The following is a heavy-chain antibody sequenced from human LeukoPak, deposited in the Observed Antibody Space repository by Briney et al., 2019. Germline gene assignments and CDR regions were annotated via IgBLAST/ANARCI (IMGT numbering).Heavy chain of an antibody. J-gene: IGHJ3*02. CDR3: AREIVATIGGAFDI. CDR2: INPHSGGT. CDR1: GYTFSDYY. D-gene: IGHD5-12*01. V-gene: IGHV1-2*02. Sequence: GASVKVSCKASGYTFSDYYLHWVRQAPGHGLEWMGWINPHSGGTHYAQKFQGRVTITRDTSISTAYMELSSLRSDDTAVYFCAREIVATIGGAFDIWGQGTMVTVSS.